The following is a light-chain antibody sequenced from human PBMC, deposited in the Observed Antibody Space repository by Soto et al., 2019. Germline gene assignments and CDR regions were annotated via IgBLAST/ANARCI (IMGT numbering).Light chain of an antibody. CDR2: GAS. V-gene: IGKV3-20*01. J-gene: IGKJ4*01. CDR3: QQYGSSALT. CDR1: QSVSIH. Sequence: ETGMTQSPGTLSVSQGERATLSCRASQSVSIHLAWYQQKPGQAPRLLIYGASRRAPGIPERFSGSGSGTDFTLTISRLEPEDFAVYYCQQYGSSALTFGGGTKVDIK.